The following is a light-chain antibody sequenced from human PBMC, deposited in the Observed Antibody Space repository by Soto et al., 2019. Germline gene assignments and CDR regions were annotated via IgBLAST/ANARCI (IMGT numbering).Light chain of an antibody. J-gene: IGKJ1*01. CDR3: QQYYTSPRT. V-gene: IGKV3-20*01. CDR1: QSVSSNY. Sequence: EVMLTQSPGTLSLSPGERATLSCRASQSVSSNYLAWYQQKSGQAPRLLIYGASNRATGIPDRFSGSGSGTDFTLTIRTLEHEDFAVYYGQQYYTSPRTFGQGTKVEVK. CDR2: GAS.